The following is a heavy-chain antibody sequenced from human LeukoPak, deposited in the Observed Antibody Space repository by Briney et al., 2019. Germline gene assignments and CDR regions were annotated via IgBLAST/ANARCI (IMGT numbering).Heavy chain of an antibody. CDR1: GGSISSGGYY. J-gene: IGHJ3*02. D-gene: IGHD3-10*01. V-gene: IGHV4-61*02. Sequence: SETLSLTCTVSGGSISSGGYYWSWIRQPAGKGLEWIGRIYTSGSTNYNPSLKSRVTISVDTSKNQFSLKLSSVTAADTAVYYCARHRGYYGSGRKAFDIWGQGTMVTVSS. CDR2: IYTSGST. CDR3: ARHRGYYGSGRKAFDI.